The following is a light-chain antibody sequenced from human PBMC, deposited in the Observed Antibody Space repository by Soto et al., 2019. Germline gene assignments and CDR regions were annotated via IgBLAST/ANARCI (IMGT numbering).Light chain of an antibody. CDR1: QSIRTY. Sequence: MTQSPSSLSASVGDRLTITCRASQSIRTYLNWYQQKPGQPPRLLIYDASTRATGFPARFSGSGSGTEFTLTISSLQSEDFAVYYCQQYNNWPLTFGGGTKVDIK. J-gene: IGKJ4*01. CDR3: QQYNNWPLT. CDR2: DAS. V-gene: IGKV3D-15*01.